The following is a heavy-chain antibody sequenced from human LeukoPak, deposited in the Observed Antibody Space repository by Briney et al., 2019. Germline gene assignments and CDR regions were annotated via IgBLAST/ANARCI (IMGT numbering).Heavy chain of an antibody. V-gene: IGHV4-34*01. J-gene: IGHJ6*02. CDR2: INHSGST. CDR3: ARGPRGYSGYADGMDV. Sequence: NPSETLSLTCTVSGGSISSYYWSWIRQPPGKGLEWIGEINHSGSTNYNPSLKSRVTISVDPSKNQFSLKLSSVTAADTAVYYCARGPRGYSGYADGMDVWGQGTTVTVSS. D-gene: IGHD5-12*01. CDR1: GGSISSYY.